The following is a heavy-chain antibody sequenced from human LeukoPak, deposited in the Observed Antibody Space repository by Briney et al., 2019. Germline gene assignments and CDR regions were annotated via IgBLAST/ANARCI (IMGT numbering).Heavy chain of an antibody. V-gene: IGHV4-59*08. Sequence: PSETLSLTCTVYGVSISSFHWIWLRQPPGKGLEWMGYLYYSGSTNSNPSLKSRVTISVDTSKNHFSLKLSSVTADDTVGYYCARSYVHTSHYFDYWGQGTLVTVSS. CDR3: ARSYVHTSHYFDY. J-gene: IGHJ4*02. CDR2: LYYSGST. D-gene: IGHD5-18*01. CDR1: GVSISSFH.